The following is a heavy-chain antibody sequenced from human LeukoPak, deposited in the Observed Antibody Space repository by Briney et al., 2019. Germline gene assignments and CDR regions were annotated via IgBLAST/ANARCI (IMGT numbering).Heavy chain of an antibody. CDR3: AKSSDYGDYVGTFDY. CDR2: IWYDGSNK. D-gene: IGHD4-17*01. CDR1: GFTFSSYG. V-gene: IGHV3-33*06. Sequence: SLRLSCXASGFTFSSYGMHWVRQAPGKGLEWVAVIWYDGSNKYYADSVKGRFTISRDNSKNTLYLQMNSLRAEDTAVYYCAKSSDYGDYVGTFDYWGQGTLVTVSS. J-gene: IGHJ4*02.